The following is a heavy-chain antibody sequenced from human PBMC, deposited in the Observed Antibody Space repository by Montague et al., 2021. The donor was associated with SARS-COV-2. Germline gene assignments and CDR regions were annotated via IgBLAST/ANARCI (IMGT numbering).Heavy chain of an antibody. J-gene: IGHJ4*02. D-gene: IGHD1-1*01. Sequence: SLRLSCAASGFTFSSYAMSWVRQAPGKGLGWLAIVSFNGAKQYYADSVNGRFTISRDNSKNTLFLQMNSLRAEDTAVYFCARVKTGPYVPIDFWGQGTLVTVSS. V-gene: IGHV3-30*04. CDR1: GFTFSSYA. CDR2: VSFNGAKQ. CDR3: ARVKTGPYVPIDF.